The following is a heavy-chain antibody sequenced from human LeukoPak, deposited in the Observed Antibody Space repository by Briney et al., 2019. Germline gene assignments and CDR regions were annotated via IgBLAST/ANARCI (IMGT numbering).Heavy chain of an antibody. J-gene: IGHJ4*02. Sequence: PGRSLRLSCAASGFTFSSLGMHWVRQAPGRGLEWVALILYDEKYYADSVKGRFTISRDNSRNTLYLQMDSLRAEDTAVYYCARYCSGGCYSGVDYWGQGTLVTVPS. CDR1: GFTFSSLG. V-gene: IGHV3-33*05. CDR3: ARYCSGGCYSGVDY. CDR2: ILYDEK. D-gene: IGHD2-15*01.